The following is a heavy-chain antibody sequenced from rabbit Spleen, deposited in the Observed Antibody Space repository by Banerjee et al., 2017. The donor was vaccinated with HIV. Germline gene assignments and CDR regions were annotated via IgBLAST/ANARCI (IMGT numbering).Heavy chain of an antibody. J-gene: IGHJ3*01. Sequence: QEQLEESGGDLVKPEGSLTLTCKASGFSFSDRDVMCWVRQAPGKGLQWIACIDSGSSGFTYFATWAKGRFTCSKTSSTTVTLQMTRLTAADTATYFCARDLTDAIGWNFGWWGQGTLVTVS. D-gene: IGHD4-1*01. CDR2: IDSGSSGFT. V-gene: IGHV1S45*01. CDR3: ARDLTDAIGWNFGW. CDR1: GFSFSDRDV.